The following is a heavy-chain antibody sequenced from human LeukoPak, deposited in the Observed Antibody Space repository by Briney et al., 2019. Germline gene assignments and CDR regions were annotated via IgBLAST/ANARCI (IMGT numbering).Heavy chain of an antibody. D-gene: IGHD2-8*01. CDR3: AKDRCSNGIGCYYYYMEV. CDR1: GFTFSSYA. J-gene: IGHJ6*03. V-gene: IGHV3-23*01. CDR2: ISGSGGST. Sequence: GGSLRLSCAASGFTFSSYAMSWVRQAPGKGLEWVSAISGSGGSTYYADSVRGRLTISRDNSNNILYLQMNSLRTEDTAVYYCAKDRCSNGIGCYYYYMEVWGKGTTVTISS.